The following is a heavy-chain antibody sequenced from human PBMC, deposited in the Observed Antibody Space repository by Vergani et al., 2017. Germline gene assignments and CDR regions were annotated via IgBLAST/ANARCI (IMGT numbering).Heavy chain of an antibody. V-gene: IGHV3-48*01. D-gene: IGHD3-10*01. Sequence: EVQLVESGGGLVQPGGSLRLSCAASGFTFSSYSMNWVRQAPGKGLEWVSYISSSSSTIYYADSVKGRFTISRDNAKNSLYLQMNSLRAEDTAVYYCARDRWFHSVYYYYYMDVWGKGTTVTVSS. J-gene: IGHJ6*03. CDR3: ARDRWFHSVYYYYYMDV. CDR1: GFTFSSYS. CDR2: ISSSSSTI.